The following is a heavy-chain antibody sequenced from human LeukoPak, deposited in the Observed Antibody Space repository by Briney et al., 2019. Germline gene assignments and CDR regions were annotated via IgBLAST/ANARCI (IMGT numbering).Heavy chain of an antibody. CDR3: AKHLGGNYFDRPFDY. D-gene: IGHD3-22*01. CDR2: ISSGGNT. CDR1: GFSFSDNA. J-gene: IGHJ4*02. V-gene: IGHV3-23*01. Sequence: GGSLRLSCAASGFSFSDNAMTWVRQAPGKGLEWVAVISSGGNTKYADSEKGRFSISRDNSKNTLYLQMNSLRAEDTAVYYCAKHLGGNYFDRPFDYWGQGTLVTVSS.